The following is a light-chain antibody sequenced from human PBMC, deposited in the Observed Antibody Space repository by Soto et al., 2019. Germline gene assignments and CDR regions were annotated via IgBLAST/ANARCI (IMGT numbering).Light chain of an antibody. V-gene: IGLV1-51*01. CDR3: GTWASSLSGVV. J-gene: IGLJ2*01. CDR2: DNN. CDR1: SSNIGNNY. Sequence: QSVLTQPPSGSAAPGQKVTLACSGSSSNIGNNYVSWYQQLPGTAPKLLIYDNNKRPSGIPDRFAGSKSGTSATLGITGLQTGDEADYYCGTWASSLSGVVFGGGTELTVL.